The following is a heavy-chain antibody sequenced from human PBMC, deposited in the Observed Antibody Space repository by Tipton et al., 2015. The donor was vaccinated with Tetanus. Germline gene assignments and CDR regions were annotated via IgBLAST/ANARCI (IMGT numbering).Heavy chain of an antibody. CDR2: MYPGGSAT. V-gene: IGHV5-51*01. CDR3: ARRLGPYTGDQVWHFDL. D-gene: IGHD7-27*01. CDR1: GYSFNIYW. Sequence: QLVQSGAEVKKPGESLKISCQGSGYSFNIYWIAWVRQMPGKGPEWMGIMYPGGSATTYSPSFQGQVTFSADRSINTAYLQWSSLKASDTATYYCARRLGPYTGDQVWHFDLWGRGTLVTVSS. J-gene: IGHJ2*01.